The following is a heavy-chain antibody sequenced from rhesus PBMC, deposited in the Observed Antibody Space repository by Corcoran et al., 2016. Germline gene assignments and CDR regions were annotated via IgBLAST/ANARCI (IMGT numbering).Heavy chain of an antibody. CDR1: GGSISSSY. CDR2: IYGRGSST. V-gene: IGHV4-169*01. D-gene: IGHD1-26*01. Sequence: QLQLQESGPGLVKPSETLSVTCAVSGGSISSSYWSWIRQAPGKGLEWIGYIYGRGSSTNYNPSLKSRVTLSVDTSKNQFSLKLSAVTAADTAVYYCVRGATGTTFDYWGQGVLVTVSS. CDR3: VRGATGTTFDY. J-gene: IGHJ4*01.